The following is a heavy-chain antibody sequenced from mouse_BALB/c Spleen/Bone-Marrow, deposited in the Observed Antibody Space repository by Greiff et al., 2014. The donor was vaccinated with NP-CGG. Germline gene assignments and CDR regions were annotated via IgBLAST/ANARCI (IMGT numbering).Heavy chain of an antibody. D-gene: IGHD1-2*01. CDR1: GDSITSGY. V-gene: IGHV3-8*02. J-gene: IGHJ4*01. Sequence: EVKLVESGPSLVKPSQTLSLTCSVTGDSITSGYWNWIRKFPGNKLEYMGYISYSGSTYYNPSLKSRISITRDTSKNQYYLQLISVTTEDTATVYCARYKGFHWGMDYWGQGTSVTVSS. CDR3: ARYKGFHWGMDY. CDR2: ISYSGST.